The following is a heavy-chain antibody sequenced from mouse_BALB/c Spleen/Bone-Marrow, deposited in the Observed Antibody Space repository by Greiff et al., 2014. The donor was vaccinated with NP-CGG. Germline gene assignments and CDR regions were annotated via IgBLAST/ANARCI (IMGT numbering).Heavy chain of an antibody. J-gene: IGHJ3*01. Sequence: DVKLVESGGGLVKPGGSLKLSCAASGFTFSDYYMYWVRQTPEKRLEWVAIISDGGSYTYYPDSVKGRFTISRDNAKNSLYLQMSSLKSEDTAMYYCAREGDGAYWGQGTLVTVSA. CDR2: ISDGGSYT. CDR1: GFTFSDYY. V-gene: IGHV5-4*02. D-gene: IGHD3-3*01. CDR3: AREGDGAY.